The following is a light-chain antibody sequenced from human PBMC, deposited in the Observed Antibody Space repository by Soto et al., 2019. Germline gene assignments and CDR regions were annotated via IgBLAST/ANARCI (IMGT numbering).Light chain of an antibody. CDR2: GNN. CDR1: SSNFGAGYD. Sequence: QSVLTQPPSVSGAPGQTVTLSCTGSSSNFGAGYDVHWYQQLPGTAPKLLISGNNNRPSGVPDRFSGSKSGTSASLAITGLQAEDEGDYYCQSYDSSLIGYVFGTGTKVTVL. V-gene: IGLV1-40*01. CDR3: QSYDSSLIGYV. J-gene: IGLJ1*01.